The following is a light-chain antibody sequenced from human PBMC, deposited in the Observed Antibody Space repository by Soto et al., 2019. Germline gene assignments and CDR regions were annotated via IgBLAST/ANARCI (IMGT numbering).Light chain of an antibody. CDR3: QQYSHLIT. J-gene: IGKJ5*01. Sequence: DIQMTQSPSSLSASVGDRVTISCQASQDISNSLNWYQQKPGKAPKLLIYDASNLEPGVPSRFSGSGSGTDFTFTISSLQPEDIATYYCQQYSHLITFGQGTRLEIK. V-gene: IGKV1-33*01. CDR1: QDISNS. CDR2: DAS.